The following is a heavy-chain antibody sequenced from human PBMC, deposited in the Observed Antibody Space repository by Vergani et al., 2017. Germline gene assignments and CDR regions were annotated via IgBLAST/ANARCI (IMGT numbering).Heavy chain of an antibody. Sequence: QVQLQESGPGLVKPSQTLSLTCTVSGGSISSGSYYWSWIRQPAGKGLEWIGRIYTSGSTNYNPSLKSRVTISVDTSKNQFSLKLSSVTAADTAVYYCASYYIVVVTVANYWGQGTLVTVSS. V-gene: IGHV4-61*02. J-gene: IGHJ4*02. CDR1: GGSISSGSYY. CDR2: IYTSGST. D-gene: IGHD2-21*02. CDR3: ASYYIVVVTVANY.